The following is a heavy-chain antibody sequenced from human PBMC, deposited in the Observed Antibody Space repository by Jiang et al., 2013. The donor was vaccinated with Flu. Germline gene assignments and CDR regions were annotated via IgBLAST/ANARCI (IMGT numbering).Heavy chain of an antibody. Sequence: KPSETLSLTCTVSGGSISSSSYYWGWIRQPPGKGLEWIGSIYYSGSTYYNPSLKSRVTISVDTSKNQFSLKLSSVTAADTAVYYCARVAYYDSSGSAFDYWGQGTLVTVSS. CDR2: IYYSGST. CDR3: ARVAYYDSSGSAFDY. CDR1: GGSISSSSYY. J-gene: IGHJ4*02. D-gene: IGHD3-22*01. V-gene: IGHV4-39*07.